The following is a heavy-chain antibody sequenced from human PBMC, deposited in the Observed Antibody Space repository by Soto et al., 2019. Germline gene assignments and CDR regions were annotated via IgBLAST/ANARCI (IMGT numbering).Heavy chain of an antibody. CDR2: INHSGST. D-gene: IGHD2-8*01. CDR1: GGSFSGYY. J-gene: IGHJ6*02. V-gene: IGHV4-34*01. CDR3: ARGYCTNGVCVPYYYGMDV. Sequence: SETLSLTCAVYGGSFSGYYWSWIRQPPGKGLEWIGEINHSGSTNYNPSLKSRGTISVDTSKNQFSLKLSSVTAADTAVYYCARGYCTNGVCVPYYYGMDVWGQGTTVTVSS.